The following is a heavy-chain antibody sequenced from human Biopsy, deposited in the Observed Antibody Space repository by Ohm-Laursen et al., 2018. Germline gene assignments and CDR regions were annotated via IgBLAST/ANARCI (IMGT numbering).Heavy chain of an antibody. CDR2: ISDSGST. Sequence: GTLSLTWAVSGGSISSFYWTWIRQPPGKGPEWIGDISDSGSTNYKPSLKGRVIISVDTSKNQFSLNLSSVTAADTAVYYCARRGSGGRSFDHWGQGTLVTVSS. CDR1: GGSISSFY. J-gene: IGHJ4*02. D-gene: IGHD2-15*01. CDR3: ARRGSGGRSFDH. V-gene: IGHV4-59*08.